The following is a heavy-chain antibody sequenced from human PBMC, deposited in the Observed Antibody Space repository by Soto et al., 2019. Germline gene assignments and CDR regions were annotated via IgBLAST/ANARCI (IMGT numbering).Heavy chain of an antibody. V-gene: IGHV3-30-3*01. J-gene: IGHJ4*02. D-gene: IGHD3-22*01. Sequence: GGALRLSCAASGFTFSSYAMHWVRQAPGKGLEWGAVISDVGSNKYYADSVKGRFTISRHNSKHTLYLQMNSLRAEDTAVYYCARYYYDSSGSFDYWGPGTLAPVS. CDR1: GFTFSSYA. CDR2: ISDVGSNK. CDR3: ARYYYDSSGSFDY.